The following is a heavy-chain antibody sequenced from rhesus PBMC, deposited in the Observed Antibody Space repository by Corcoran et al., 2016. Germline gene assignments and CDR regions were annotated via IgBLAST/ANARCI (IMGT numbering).Heavy chain of an antibody. CDR1: GGSISGYYY. J-gene: IGHJ4*01. V-gene: IGHV4S14*01. Sequence: QVQLQESGPGLVKPSETLSLTCAVSGGSISGYYYWSWIRQPPGMGLEWIGSFYGSGGSNDLNPSLNSQVPLSVDTSKNQFSLKLSSVTAADTAVYFCASHYYSGSYYNDYWGQGVLVTVSS. CDR3: ASHYYSGSYYNDY. D-gene: IGHD3-16*01. CDR2: FYGSGGSN.